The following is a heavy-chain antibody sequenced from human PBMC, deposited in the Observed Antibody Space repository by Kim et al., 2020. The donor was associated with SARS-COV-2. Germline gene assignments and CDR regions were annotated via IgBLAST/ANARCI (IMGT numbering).Heavy chain of an antibody. CDR3: ARSLEEYYYEVSGYYPFDSFEI. V-gene: IGHV1-69*13. CDR1: GGAFRSHA. Sequence: SVKVSCQASGGAFRSHAFSWVRQAPGQGLEWMGGIIPMFETTNYAQRFQGRVTITADESTSTAHLELSGLRSEDTAVYYCARSLEEYYYEVSGYYPFDSFEIWGQGTPVTVS. CDR2: IIPMFETT. D-gene: IGHD3-22*01. J-gene: IGHJ3*02.